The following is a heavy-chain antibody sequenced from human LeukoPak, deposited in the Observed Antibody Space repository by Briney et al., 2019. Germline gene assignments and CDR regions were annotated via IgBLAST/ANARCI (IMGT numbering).Heavy chain of an antibody. J-gene: IGHJ6*03. V-gene: IGHV3-30*04. D-gene: IGHD6-6*01. Sequence: PGGSLRLSCAASGFTFSSYAMHWVRQAPGKGLEWVAVISYDGSNKYYADSVKGRFTISRDNSKNTLYLQMNSLRAEDTAVYYCARDKQLAPHYYYYMDVWGKGTTVTVSS. CDR1: GFTFSSYA. CDR2: ISYDGSNK. CDR3: ARDKQLAPHYYYYMDV.